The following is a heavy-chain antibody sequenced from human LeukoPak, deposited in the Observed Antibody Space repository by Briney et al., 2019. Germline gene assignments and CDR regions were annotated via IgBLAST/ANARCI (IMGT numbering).Heavy chain of an antibody. J-gene: IGHJ4*02. V-gene: IGHV3-7*04. CDR2: IKQDGSER. CDR1: GFTFSSYW. Sequence: GGSLRLSCAASGFTFSSYWMSWVRQAPGKGLEWVANIKQDGSERYYVDSVKGRFTISRDNAKNSLYLQMNSLRAEDTAVYYCARVTTVTTSDFDYWGQGTLVTVS. CDR3: ARVTTVTTSDFDY. D-gene: IGHD4-17*01.